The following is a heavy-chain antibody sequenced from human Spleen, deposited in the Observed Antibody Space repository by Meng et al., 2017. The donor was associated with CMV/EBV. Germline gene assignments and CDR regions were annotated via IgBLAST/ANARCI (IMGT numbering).Heavy chain of an antibody. D-gene: IGHD4-23*01. CDR3: ARGVGGAAPYYFDH. V-gene: IGHV1-2*02. CDR2: IAPNTGGT. Sequence: ASVKVSCKASGYTFTGYFLHWVRQAPGQGLEWMGWIAPNTGGTKYVQKFQGRVTMTRDTSISTAHMELISLRSDDTAVFYCARGVGGAAPYYFDHWGQGTLVTVS. CDR1: GYTFTGYF. J-gene: IGHJ4*02.